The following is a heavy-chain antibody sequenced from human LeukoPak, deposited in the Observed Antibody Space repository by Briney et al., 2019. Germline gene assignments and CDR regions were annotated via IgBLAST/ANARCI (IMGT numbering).Heavy chain of an antibody. CDR3: ARLDCTGDGCYNH. Sequence: SSETLSLTCSVSGDSVTSYYWSWIRQPPGKGLEWIGYASSDGTTNYTPSLRSRVIMSVDTAKNHISLSLTSLTAADTAIYYCARLDCTGDGCYNHWGQGTLVTVSS. J-gene: IGHJ4*02. CDR1: GDSVTSYY. CDR2: ASSDGTT. V-gene: IGHV4-59*08. D-gene: IGHD2-8*02.